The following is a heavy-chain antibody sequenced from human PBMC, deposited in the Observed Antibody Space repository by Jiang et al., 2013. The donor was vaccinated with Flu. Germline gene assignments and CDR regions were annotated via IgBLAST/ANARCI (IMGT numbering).Heavy chain of an antibody. CDR3: ARGRPPYYYDSSGSGGAFDI. Sequence: GSGLVKPSQTLSLTCAVSGGSISSGGYSWSWIRQPPGKGLEWIGYIYHSGSTYYNPSLKSRVTISVDRSKNQFSLKLSSVTAADTAVYYCARGRPPYYYDSSGSGGAFDIWGQGTMVTVSS. J-gene: IGHJ3*02. D-gene: IGHD3-22*01. V-gene: IGHV4-30-2*01. CDR1: GGSISSGGYS. CDR2: IYHSGST.